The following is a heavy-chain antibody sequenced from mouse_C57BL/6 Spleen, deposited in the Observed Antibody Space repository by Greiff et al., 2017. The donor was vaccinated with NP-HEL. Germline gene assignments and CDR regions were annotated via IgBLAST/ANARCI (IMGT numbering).Heavy chain of an antibody. CDR3: ARSAYGNYAAY. J-gene: IGHJ3*01. D-gene: IGHD2-10*02. CDR1: GYTFTSYW. V-gene: IGHV1-69*01. CDR2: IDPSDSYT. Sequence: VQLQQPGAELVMPGASVKLSCKASGYTFTSYWMHWVKQRPGQGLEWIGEIDPSDSYTNYNQKFKGKSTLTVDKSSSTAYMQLSSLTSEDSAVYYCARSAYGNYAAYWGQGTLVTVSA.